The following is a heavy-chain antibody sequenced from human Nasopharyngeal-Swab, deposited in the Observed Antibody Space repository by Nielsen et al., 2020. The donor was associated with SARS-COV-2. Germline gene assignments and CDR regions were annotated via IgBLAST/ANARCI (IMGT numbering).Heavy chain of an antibody. CDR1: AYNFRDYW. Sequence: GESLKISCVASAYNFRDYWMHWFRQAPGKGLVWVSRIKSDGISITYADSVKGRFTISRDDAKKTLYLQMNSLRAEDTAVYYCATDKFHNAYDWGQGTLVTVSS. J-gene: IGHJ4*02. CDR2: IKSDGISI. V-gene: IGHV3-74*03. D-gene: IGHD2-21*01. CDR3: ATDKFHNAYD.